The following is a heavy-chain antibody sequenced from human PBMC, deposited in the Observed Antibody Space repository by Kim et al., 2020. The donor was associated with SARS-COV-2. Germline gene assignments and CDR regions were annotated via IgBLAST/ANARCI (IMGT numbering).Heavy chain of an antibody. D-gene: IGHD5-18*01. CDR2: IWYDGSNK. Sequence: GGSLRLSCAASGFTFSSYGMHWVRQAPGKGLEWVAVIWYDGSNKYYADSVKGRFTISRDNSKNTLYLQMNSLRAEDTAVYYCAASTAYYYYGMDVWGQGTTVTVSS. J-gene: IGHJ6*02. V-gene: IGHV3-33*01. CDR3: AASTAYYYYGMDV. CDR1: GFTFSSYG.